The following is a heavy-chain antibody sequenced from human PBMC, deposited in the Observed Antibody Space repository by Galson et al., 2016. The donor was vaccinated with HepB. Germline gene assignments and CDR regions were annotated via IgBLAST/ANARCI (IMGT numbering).Heavy chain of an antibody. Sequence: QSGADVKKPGESLNISCQSSGYTYSSHWMAWVRQMPGKGLEWMGVIYPGDSDTTYSPSLEGHVTFSVDKSTSTAYLQWGSLKASDTAMYYCARYKRLASGDKRYDAFDVWGQGTMITVSS. D-gene: IGHD6-25*01. CDR1: GYTYSSHW. CDR3: ARYKRLASGDKRYDAFDV. CDR2: IYPGDSDT. J-gene: IGHJ3*01. V-gene: IGHV5-51*01.